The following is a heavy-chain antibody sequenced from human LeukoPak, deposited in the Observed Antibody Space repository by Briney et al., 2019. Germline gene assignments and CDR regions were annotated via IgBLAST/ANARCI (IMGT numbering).Heavy chain of an antibody. J-gene: IGHJ4*02. D-gene: IGHD6-6*01. CDR1: GYTFTSYF. CDR3: ARALSNSRLYYFDY. V-gene: IGHV1-2*02. Sequence: ASVKVSCKASGYTFTSYFIDWVRQAPGQGLEWVGWINPNSGGTNDAQKFQGRVTMTRDTSIRTAYMELSSLRSDDTAVYYCARALSNSRLYYFDYWGQGTLVTVSS. CDR2: INPNSGGT.